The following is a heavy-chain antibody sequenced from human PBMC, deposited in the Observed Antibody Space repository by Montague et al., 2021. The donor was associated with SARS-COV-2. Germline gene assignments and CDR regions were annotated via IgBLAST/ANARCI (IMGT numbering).Heavy chain of an antibody. CDR2: TCYRSWWRS. CDR1: GDSVSSTSPS. Sequence: CAISGDSVSSTSPSWNWIRQSPSRGLEWLGRTCYRSWWRSQYPGSLESRITISGDTSKNQFSLQLNSVTPEDTAVYYCASAFYGDHWAFDVWGQGTMVTVSS. V-gene: IGHV6-1*01. CDR3: ASAFYGDHWAFDV. J-gene: IGHJ3*01. D-gene: IGHD3-3*02.